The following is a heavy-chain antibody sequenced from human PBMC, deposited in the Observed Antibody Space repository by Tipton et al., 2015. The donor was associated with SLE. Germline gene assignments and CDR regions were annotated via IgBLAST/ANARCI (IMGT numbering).Heavy chain of an antibody. J-gene: IGHJ4*02. D-gene: IGHD3-16*01. Sequence: TLSLTCAVYGGSFSGYYWSWIRQPPGKGLEWIGEINHSGSTNYNPSLKGRVTISVDTSKNQFSLKLSSVTAADTAVYYCARGLVGGGGFDYWGQGTLVTVSS. CDR1: GGSFSGYY. V-gene: IGHV4-34*01. CDR3: ARGLVGGGGFDY. CDR2: INHSGST.